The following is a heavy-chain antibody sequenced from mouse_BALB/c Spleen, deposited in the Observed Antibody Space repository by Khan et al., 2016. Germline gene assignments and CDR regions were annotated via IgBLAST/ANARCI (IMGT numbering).Heavy chain of an antibody. CDR2: IYPGDGDT. V-gene: IGHV1-87*01. Sequence: QVQLQQSGAELARPGASVKLSCKASGYTFTSYWMQWVKQRPGQGLQWIGTIYPGDGDTRYTQKFKGKATLTADKSSSTAYMQLSSLASEDSAVYYCARGGYGNYVFAYWVQGTLVTVSA. CDR3: ARGGYGNYVFAY. J-gene: IGHJ3*01. D-gene: IGHD2-1*01. CDR1: GYTFTSYW.